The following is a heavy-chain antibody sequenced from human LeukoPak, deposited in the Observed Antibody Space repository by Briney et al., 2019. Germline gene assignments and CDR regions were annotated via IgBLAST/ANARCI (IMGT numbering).Heavy chain of an antibody. Sequence: ASVKVSCKASGGTFSSYAISWVLQAPGQGLEWMGGIIPIFGTANYAQKFQGRVTITADESTSTAYMELSSLRSEDTAVYYCASWGYCSSSSCYTGDYWGQGTLVTVSS. J-gene: IGHJ4*02. CDR3: ASWGYCSSSSCYTGDY. V-gene: IGHV1-69*01. D-gene: IGHD2-2*02. CDR2: IIPIFGTA. CDR1: GGTFSSYA.